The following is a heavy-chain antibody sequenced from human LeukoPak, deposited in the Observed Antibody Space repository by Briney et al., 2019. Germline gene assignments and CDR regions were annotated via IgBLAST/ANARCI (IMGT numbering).Heavy chain of an antibody. V-gene: IGHV4-61*05. Sequence: PSETLSLTCTVSGGSISSSSYYWGWIRQPPGKGLEWIGYIYYSGSTNYNPSHKSRVTISVDTSKNQFSLKLSSVTAADTAVYYCARWLQWQGYFDYWGQGTLVTVSS. CDR2: IYYSGST. CDR3: ARWLQWQGYFDY. CDR1: GGSISSSSYY. J-gene: IGHJ4*02. D-gene: IGHD5-12*01.